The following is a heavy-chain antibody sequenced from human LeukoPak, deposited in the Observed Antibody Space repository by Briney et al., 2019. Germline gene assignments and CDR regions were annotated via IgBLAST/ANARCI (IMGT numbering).Heavy chain of an antibody. D-gene: IGHD3-3*01. CDR2: ISGSGGST. Sequence: GGSLRLSCAASGFTFSSYAMSWVRQAPGKGLEWVSAISGSGGSTYYADSVKGRFTISRDNSKNTLYLQMNSLRAEDTAVYYCAKLPYYDFWSGSRSYGMDVWGQGTTVTVSS. V-gene: IGHV3-23*01. J-gene: IGHJ6*02. CDR3: AKLPYYDFWSGSRSYGMDV. CDR1: GFTFSSYA.